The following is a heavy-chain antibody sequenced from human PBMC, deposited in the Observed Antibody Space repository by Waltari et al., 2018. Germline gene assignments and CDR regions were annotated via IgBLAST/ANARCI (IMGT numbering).Heavy chain of an antibody. D-gene: IGHD6-19*01. CDR2: IYYSGST. CDR1: GGSISRGGYY. CDR3: ARLAVAVTGVLDY. V-gene: IGHV4-31*03. Sequence: QVQLQESGPGLVKPSQTLSLPCTVSGGSISRGGYYWSWIRQHPGKGLEWIGYIYYSGSTYYNPSLKSRVTISVDTSKNQFSLKLSSVTAADTAVYYCARLAVAVTGVLDYWGQGTLVTVSS. J-gene: IGHJ4*02.